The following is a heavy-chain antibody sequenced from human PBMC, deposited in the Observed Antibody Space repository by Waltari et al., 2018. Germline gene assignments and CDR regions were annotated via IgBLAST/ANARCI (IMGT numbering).Heavy chain of an antibody. J-gene: IGHJ6*02. CDR1: GFTFHSYA. Sequence: EVQLLESGGDLVQPGGSLTLSCAASGFTFHSYARNCVRQAPGKGLEWVSAITSSSRSTYYADSVKGRFTISRDNSKNTAYLQMNSLRAGDTAIYYCAKGTAAFYYCMDVWGQGTTVTVSS. CDR3: AKGTAAFYYCMDV. V-gene: IGHV3-23*01. CDR2: ITSSSRST. D-gene: IGHD3-16*01.